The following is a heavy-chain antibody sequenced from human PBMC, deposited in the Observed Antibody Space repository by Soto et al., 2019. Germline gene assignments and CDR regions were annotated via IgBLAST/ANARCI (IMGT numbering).Heavy chain of an antibody. D-gene: IGHD3-10*01. CDR1: GFTFSSYS. CDR3: TIGVRSYYFDY. V-gene: IGHV3-48*01. J-gene: IGHJ4*02. Sequence: GGSLRLSCAASGFTFSSYSMNWVRQAPGKGLEWVSYISSSSSTIYYAGSVKGRFTISRDNAKNSLYLQMNSLRAEDTAVYYCTIGVRSYYFDYWGQGTLVTVSS. CDR2: ISSSSSTI.